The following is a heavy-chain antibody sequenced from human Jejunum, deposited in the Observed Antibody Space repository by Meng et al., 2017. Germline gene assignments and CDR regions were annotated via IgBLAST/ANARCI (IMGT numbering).Heavy chain of an antibody. CDR2: INPNSGGT. CDR3: AREGNYYGSGSSPLDS. V-gene: IGHV1-2*06. J-gene: IGHJ4*02. CDR1: GYTFTGYY. Sequence: QGHPVQVGAEVKKPGASVTLSCKTSGYTFTGYYVHWVRQAPGQGLEWMGRINPNSGGTNFAQKFQGRITMARDTSISTAYMGLTTLRSDDTAVYYCAREGNYYGSGSSPLDSWGQGALVTVSS. D-gene: IGHD3-10*01.